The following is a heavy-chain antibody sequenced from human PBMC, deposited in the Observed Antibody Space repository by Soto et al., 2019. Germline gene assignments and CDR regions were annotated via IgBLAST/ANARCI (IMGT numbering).Heavy chain of an antibody. CDR1: GFTFTSSA. CDR3: AAPLYYYGSGSYYYSYYSYGMDV. V-gene: IGHV1-58*01. Sequence: SVKVSCKASGFTFTSSAVQWVRQARGQRLEWIGWIVVGSGNTNYAQKFQERVTITRDMSTSTAYMELSSLRSEDTAVYYCAAPLYYYGSGSYYYSYYSYGMDVWGQGTTVTVSS. J-gene: IGHJ6*02. CDR2: IVVGSGNT. D-gene: IGHD3-10*01.